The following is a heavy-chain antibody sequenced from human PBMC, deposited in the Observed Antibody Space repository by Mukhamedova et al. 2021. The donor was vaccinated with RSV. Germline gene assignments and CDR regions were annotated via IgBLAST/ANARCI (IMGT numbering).Heavy chain of an antibody. J-gene: IGHJ4*02. D-gene: IGHD1-1*01. Sequence: VSLISETGGRTNYADSVKGRFTISRDNSKNTLYLQMNSLRAEDMAVYYCAKENWNFEYWGQGNLVTVSS. CDR3: AKENWNFEY. V-gene: IGHV3-23*01. CDR2: ISETGGRT.